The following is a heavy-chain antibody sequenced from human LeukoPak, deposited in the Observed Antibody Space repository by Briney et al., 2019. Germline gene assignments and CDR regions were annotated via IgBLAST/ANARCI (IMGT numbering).Heavy chain of an antibody. Sequence: PGGSLRLSCAASGFTFSSYAMHWVRQAPGKGLEWVAVISYDGSNKYYADSVKGRFTISRDNSKNTLYLQMNSLRAEDTAVYYCAKCYYDSSGYFDYWGQGTLVTVSS. CDR3: AKCYYDSSGYFDY. J-gene: IGHJ4*02. CDR2: ISYDGSNK. V-gene: IGHV3-30-3*02. CDR1: GFTFSSYA. D-gene: IGHD3-22*01.